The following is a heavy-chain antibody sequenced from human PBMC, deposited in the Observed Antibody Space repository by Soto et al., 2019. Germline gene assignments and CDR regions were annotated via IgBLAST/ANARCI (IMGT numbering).Heavy chain of an antibody. CDR3: AKGSSYYDVWSGYYTIQPPGDSSFEY. J-gene: IGHJ4*02. D-gene: IGHD3-3*01. CDR2: ISWNSGSI. CDR1: GFTFDDYA. Sequence: EVQLVESGGGLVQPGRSLRLSCAASGFTFDDYAMHWVRQAPGKGLEWVSGISWNSGSIGYADSVKGRFTISRDNAKNSLYRQMNSLRAEDTALYYCAKGSSYYDVWSGYYTIQPPGDSSFEYWGQGTLVTVSS. V-gene: IGHV3-9*01.